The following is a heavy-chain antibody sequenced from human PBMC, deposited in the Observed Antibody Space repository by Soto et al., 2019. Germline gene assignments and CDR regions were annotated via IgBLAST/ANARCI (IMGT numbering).Heavy chain of an antibody. J-gene: IGHJ4*02. V-gene: IGHV3-64*01. D-gene: IGHD1-20*01. CDR2: ISSNGGST. CDR1: GFTFSSYA. CDR3: AREVVTGTADY. Sequence: EVQLVESGGGLFQPGGSLRLSCAASGFTFSSYAMHWVRQAPGKGLEYVSAISSNGGSTYYANSVKGRFTISRDNSTNTLYIQMGSLRAEDMAVYYCAREVVTGTADYWGQGTLVTVSS.